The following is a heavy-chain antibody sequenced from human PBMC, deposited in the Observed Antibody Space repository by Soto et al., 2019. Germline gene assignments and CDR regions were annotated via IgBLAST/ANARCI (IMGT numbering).Heavy chain of an antibody. J-gene: IGHJ6*02. Sequence: GGSLRLSCAASGFTFSSYDMHWVRQATGKGLEWVSAIGTAGDTYYPGSVKGRFTISRENAKNSLYLQMNGLRADDTAVYYCARGRAVDTAMVPDYYYGMDVWGQGTTVTVSS. D-gene: IGHD5-18*01. CDR2: IGTAGDT. V-gene: IGHV3-13*01. CDR1: GFTFSSYD. CDR3: ARGRAVDTAMVPDYYYGMDV.